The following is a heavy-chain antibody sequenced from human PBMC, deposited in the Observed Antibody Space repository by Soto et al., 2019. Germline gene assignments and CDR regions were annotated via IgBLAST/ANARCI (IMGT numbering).Heavy chain of an antibody. CDR3: VKGSGRYYYHGMDV. Sequence: QVQLVESGGGVVQPGTSLRLSCAASAFTFNSYAMYWVRQAPGKGLEWVAVISYDGGNKYYADSVKGRFTISRDNSKSTLYLQMNSLRPEDTGVYYCVKGSGRYYYHGMDVWGQGTTVTVSS. J-gene: IGHJ6*02. V-gene: IGHV3-30*18. D-gene: IGHD1-1*01. CDR2: ISYDGGNK. CDR1: AFTFNSYA.